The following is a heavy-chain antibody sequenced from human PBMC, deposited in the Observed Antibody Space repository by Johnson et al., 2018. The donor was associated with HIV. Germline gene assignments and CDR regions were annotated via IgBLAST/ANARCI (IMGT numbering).Heavy chain of an antibody. J-gene: IGHJ3*02. Sequence: QEQLVESGGGVVQPGRSLRLSCAASGFTFSSYAMHWVRQAPGKGLEWVAVISYDGSNKYYADSVKGRFTISRDNSKNTLYLQMNSLRAEDTAVYYCAREFDRFVEWFQTDGRAFDIWGQGTMVTVSS. CDR2: ISYDGSNK. CDR1: GFTFSSYA. D-gene: IGHD3-3*01. CDR3: AREFDRFVEWFQTDGRAFDI. V-gene: IGHV3-30-3*01.